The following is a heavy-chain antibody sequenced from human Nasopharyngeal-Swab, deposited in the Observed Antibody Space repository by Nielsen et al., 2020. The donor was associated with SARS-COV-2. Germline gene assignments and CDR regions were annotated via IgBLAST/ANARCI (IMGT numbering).Heavy chain of an antibody. J-gene: IGHJ4*02. CDR1: GFTFSSYA. Sequence: GGSLRLSCAASGFTFSSYAMHWVRQAPGKGLEWVSVIYSGGSTYYADSVKGRFTISRHNSKNTLYLQMNSLRAEDTAVYYCARGRGYDSSGSDYWGQGTLVTVSS. CDR3: ARGRGYDSSGSDY. V-gene: IGHV3-53*04. D-gene: IGHD3-22*01. CDR2: IYSGGST.